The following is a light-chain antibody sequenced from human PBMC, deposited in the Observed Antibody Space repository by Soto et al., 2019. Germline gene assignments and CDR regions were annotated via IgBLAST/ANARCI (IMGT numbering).Light chain of an antibody. Sequence: EIVLTQSPGTLSLSPGERATLACRASQSVSRSYLAWYQQKPGQAHRRLIYGASSRATGIPDRFSGSGSGTVFTLTISRLEPEDCAVYYCQQYGSSPFTFGPGTKVYIK. V-gene: IGKV3-20*01. CDR2: GAS. CDR3: QQYGSSPFT. J-gene: IGKJ3*01. CDR1: QSVSRSY.